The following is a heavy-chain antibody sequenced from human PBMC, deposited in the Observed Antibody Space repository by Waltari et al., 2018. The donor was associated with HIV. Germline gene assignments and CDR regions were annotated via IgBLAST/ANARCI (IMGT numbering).Heavy chain of an antibody. CDR2: MNPNSGNT. CDR1: GYSFTTSH. D-gene: IGHD6-6*01. CDR3: ARARRIAARSGYDGFDH. J-gene: IGHJ5*02. V-gene: IGHV1-8*01. Sequence: QVQLVQSGGEGKKPGAAVKASCKVSGYSFTTSHINCSRMDTAQGLEWMGWMNPNSGNTGYAQKVQGRVTMTRNTSISTAYMELSSLRSEDTAVYYCARARRIAARSGYDGFDHWGQGTLVTVSS.